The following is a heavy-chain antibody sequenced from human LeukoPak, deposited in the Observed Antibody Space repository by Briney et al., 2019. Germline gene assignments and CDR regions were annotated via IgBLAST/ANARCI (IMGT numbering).Heavy chain of an antibody. Sequence: GSLRLSCAASGFTFSTYWMTWVRQAPGKGLEWVANINQDGSEKHYVDSVKGRFTISRDNAKNSLFLQMNSLRAEDTAGYYCARGSGWYDTFDYWGQGTLVTVSS. CDR1: GFTFSTYW. D-gene: IGHD6-19*01. J-gene: IGHJ4*02. CDR3: ARGSGWYDTFDY. V-gene: IGHV3-7*05. CDR2: INQDGSEK.